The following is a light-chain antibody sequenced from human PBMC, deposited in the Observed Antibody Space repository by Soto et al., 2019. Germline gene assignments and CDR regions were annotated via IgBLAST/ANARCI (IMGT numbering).Light chain of an antibody. CDR2: AAS. Sequence: DIQMTQSPSSLSASVGDRVTITCRASQGSSNYLAWYQQKPWKVPKLLIYAASTLHSGVPSRFSGSGSGTDFTLTISSLQPEDVATYYCQKYNRSPLTFGPGTKVEIK. CDR3: QKYNRSPLT. J-gene: IGKJ3*01. CDR1: QGSSNY. V-gene: IGKV1-27*01.